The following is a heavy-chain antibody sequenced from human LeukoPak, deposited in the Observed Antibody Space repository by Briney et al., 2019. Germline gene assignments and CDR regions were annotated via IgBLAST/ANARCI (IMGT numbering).Heavy chain of an antibody. CDR3: ARSPHKLTVARNAYYYYGMDV. CDR2: IYYSGST. CDR1: GGSISSYY. Sequence: PSETLSLTCTVSGGSISSYYWSWIRQPPGKGLEWIGYIYYSGSTNYNPSLKSRVTISVDTSKDQFSLKLSSVTAADTAVYYCARSPHKLTVARNAYYYYGMDVWGQGTTVTVSS. J-gene: IGHJ6*02. V-gene: IGHV4-59*01. D-gene: IGHD5-12*01.